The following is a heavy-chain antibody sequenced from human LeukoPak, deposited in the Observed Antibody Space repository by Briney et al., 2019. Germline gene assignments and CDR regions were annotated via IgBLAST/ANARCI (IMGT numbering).Heavy chain of an antibody. Sequence: SETLSLTCTVSGGSISSSSYYWGWIRQPPGKGLEWIGSIYYTGSTYYSASLESRATISVDTPKNQFSLKLSSVTAADTAVYYCARHFSSGWVYYSGMDVWGQGTTVAVSS. CDR3: ARHFSSGWVYYSGMDV. CDR2: IYYTGST. V-gene: IGHV4-39*01. D-gene: IGHD6-19*01. CDR1: GGSISSSSYY. J-gene: IGHJ6*02.